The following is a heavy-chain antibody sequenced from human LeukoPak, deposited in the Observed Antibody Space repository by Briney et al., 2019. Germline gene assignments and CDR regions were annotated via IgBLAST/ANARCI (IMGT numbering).Heavy chain of an antibody. CDR1: GFTFSSYE. CDR2: ISASGTLT. CDR3: ARDGTPIHSSGWVYMDV. J-gene: IGHJ6*04. Sequence: GGSLRLSCAASGFTFSSYEMNWVRQAPGKGLEGISYISASGTLTHYADSGEGRVTISRDNAKNPLYLQMNSMRAEDTAVYYCARDGTPIHSSGWVYMDVWGKGTTVTISS. D-gene: IGHD6-25*01. V-gene: IGHV3-48*03.